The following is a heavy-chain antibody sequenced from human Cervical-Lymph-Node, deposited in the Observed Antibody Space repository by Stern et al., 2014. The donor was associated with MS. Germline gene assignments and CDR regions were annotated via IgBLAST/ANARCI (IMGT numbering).Heavy chain of an antibody. CDR1: GGSISNYH. D-gene: IGHD3-22*01. CDR2: VYYSGAT. Sequence: QVQLVESGPGPVKPSETLSLTCTVSGGSISNYHWSWIRQPPGKTLEWIGYVYYSGATNYNPSLNSRVTISVDTSKNQFSLRLTSMTAADTAVYYCARNRYDSSGHSYFYDSWGQGILVTVSS. V-gene: IGHV4-59*01. CDR3: ARNRYDSSGHSYFYDS. J-gene: IGHJ4*02.